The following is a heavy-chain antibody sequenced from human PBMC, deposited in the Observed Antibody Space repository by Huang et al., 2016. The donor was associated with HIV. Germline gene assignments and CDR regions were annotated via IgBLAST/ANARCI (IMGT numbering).Heavy chain of an antibody. CDR3: ATLPPVNYGRSGGRVRDY. V-gene: IGHV1-8*01. CDR2: INPNSGNT. D-gene: IGHD2-15*01. Sequence: QVQLVQSGAEVKKPGASVKVSCTASGYTFSNYDINWVRQAPGQGLEWMGWINPNSGNTGYARKFQGRVTMTRSTSISTAYMELSRLRFEDTAVYYCATLPPVNYGRSGGRVRDYWGQGSLVTVSS. J-gene: IGHJ4*02. CDR1: GYTFSNYD.